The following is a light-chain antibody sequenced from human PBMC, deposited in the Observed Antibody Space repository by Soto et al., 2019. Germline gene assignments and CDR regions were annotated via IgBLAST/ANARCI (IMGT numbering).Light chain of an antibody. Sequence: EVVLTQSPATLSLSPGERATLSCRASQSISTYLAWYQQKPGQAPRLLIYGASTRATGIPARFSGSGSGTDFTLTINSLQSEDFAVYYCQQDNNWPAYTFGQGTRLEIK. V-gene: IGKV3-11*01. J-gene: IGKJ2*01. CDR3: QQDNNWPAYT. CDR1: QSISTY. CDR2: GAS.